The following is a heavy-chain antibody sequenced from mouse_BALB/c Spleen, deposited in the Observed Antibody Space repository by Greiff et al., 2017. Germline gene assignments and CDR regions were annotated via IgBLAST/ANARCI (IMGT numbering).Heavy chain of an antibody. V-gene: IGHV3-2*02. CDR1: GYSITSDYA. J-gene: IGHJ4*01. CDR2: ISYSGST. Sequence: EVKLVESGPGLVKPSQSLSLTCTVTGYSITSDYAWNWIRQFPGNKLEWMGYISYSGSTSYNPSLKSRISITRDTSKNQFFLQLNSVTTEDTATYYCARGGEAYYGNTMDYWGQGTSVTVSS. CDR3: ARGGEAYYGNTMDY. D-gene: IGHD2-10*01.